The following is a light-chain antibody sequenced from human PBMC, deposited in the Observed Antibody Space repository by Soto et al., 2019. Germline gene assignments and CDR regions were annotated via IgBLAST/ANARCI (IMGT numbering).Light chain of an antibody. Sequence: EIVLTQSPATLSLSPGERATLSCRASQSVSSYLAWYQQKPGQAPRLLIYDASNRATGIPARFSGSGSGTDFTLTISSLEREDFAVYYCQERSNWPHSSFGPGTKVDIK. CDR2: DAS. J-gene: IGKJ3*01. CDR1: QSVSSY. CDR3: QERSNWPHSS. V-gene: IGKV3-11*01.